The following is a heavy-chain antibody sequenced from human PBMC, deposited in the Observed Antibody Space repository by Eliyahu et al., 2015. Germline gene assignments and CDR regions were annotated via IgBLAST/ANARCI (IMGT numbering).Heavy chain of an antibody. Sequence: QVQLQESGPGLVKPPETLSLTCTVSGGSINTYYWNWIRQPPGKGLEWIGYISYSGSTNYNPSLXSRVTLSIDTSKNQFSLRLSSVTAADTAIYYCARLTQWQLQRGYYGLDIWGQGTTVTVSS. CDR1: GGSINTYY. CDR3: ARLTQWQLQRGYYGLDI. V-gene: IGHV4-59*01. J-gene: IGHJ6*02. CDR2: ISYSGST. D-gene: IGHD1-26*01.